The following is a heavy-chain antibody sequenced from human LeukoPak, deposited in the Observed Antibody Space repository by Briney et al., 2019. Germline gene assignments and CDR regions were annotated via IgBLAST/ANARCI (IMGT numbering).Heavy chain of an antibody. V-gene: IGHV3-66*01. CDR1: GLTVSSNY. CDR3: ARDKGTSYLSSFDY. CDR2: VSSGGST. J-gene: IGHJ4*02. Sequence: GGSLRLSCAASGLTVSSNYMSWVRQAPGKGLEWVSVVSSGGSTYYADSVKGRFTISRDNSKNTVYLQMNSLRAADTAVYYCARDKGTSYLSSFDYWGQGTLVTVSS. D-gene: IGHD6-6*01.